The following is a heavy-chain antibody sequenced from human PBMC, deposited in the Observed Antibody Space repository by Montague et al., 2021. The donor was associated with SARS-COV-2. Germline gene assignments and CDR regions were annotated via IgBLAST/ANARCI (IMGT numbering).Heavy chain of an antibody. D-gene: IGHD3-10*01. CDR2: SYYSGTT. Sequence: SETLSLTCTVSGDSFNSPKYYCAWIRQPPGKGLEWIGSSYYSGTTYDNPSLRSQVTMSVDTSKTQFSLKMNSVTAVDTAVYYCARGSYGSGSYHAFDIWSQGTVVAVSS. J-gene: IGHJ3*02. V-gene: IGHV4-39*01. CDR3: ARGSYGSGSYHAFDI. CDR1: GDSFNSPKYY.